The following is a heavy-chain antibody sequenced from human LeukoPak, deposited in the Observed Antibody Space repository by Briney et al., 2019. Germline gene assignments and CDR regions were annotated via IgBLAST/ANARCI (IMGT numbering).Heavy chain of an antibody. CDR2: IYSGGST. V-gene: IGHV3-66*01. CDR1: GFAVSSNY. Sequence: GGSLRLSCAASGFAVSSNYMSWVRQAPGKGLEWVSIIYSGGSTYYADSVKGRFTISRDNSKNTLYLQMNSLRAEDTAVYYCARAWSGTQYYFDYWGQGTLVTVSS. J-gene: IGHJ4*02. D-gene: IGHD3-3*01. CDR3: ARAWSGTQYYFDY.